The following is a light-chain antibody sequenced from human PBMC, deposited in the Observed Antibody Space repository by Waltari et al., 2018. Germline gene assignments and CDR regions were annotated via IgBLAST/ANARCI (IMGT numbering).Light chain of an antibody. V-gene: IGKV1-39*01. Sequence: DIQMTQSPSSLSASVGDIVTITCRASQSIDSYLNWYQQKPGEAPKILIYGSSSLQSGVPSRVSGSGSGADFTLTISSLQPEDFATYYCQQTYSTPPEFTFGGGTKVEIK. CDR2: GSS. CDR3: QQTYSTPPEFT. CDR1: QSIDSY. J-gene: IGKJ4*01.